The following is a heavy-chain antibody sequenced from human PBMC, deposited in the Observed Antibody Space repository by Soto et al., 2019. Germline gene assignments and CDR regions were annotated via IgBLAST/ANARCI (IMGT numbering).Heavy chain of an antibody. CDR3: AKDVSSRRWFDP. CDR2: MQHTGNT. V-gene: IGHV4-4*07. CDR1: GASIRSYH. D-gene: IGHD3-16*01. J-gene: IGHJ5*02. Sequence: QVQLQESGPGLVKPSETLSLTCAVSGASIRSYHWSWIRQPAGKGLEWIGRMQHTGNTNYNPSLKSRVTMSVDTSKNPISLKMTSVTAADTAVYFCAKDVSSRRWFDPWGQGILVIVSS.